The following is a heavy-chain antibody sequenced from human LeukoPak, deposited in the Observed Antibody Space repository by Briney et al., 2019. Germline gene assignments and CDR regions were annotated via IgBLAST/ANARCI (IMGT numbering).Heavy chain of an antibody. J-gene: IGHJ4*02. CDR3: ASSDLGYCSGGSCQTFDY. V-gene: IGHV1-69*04. CDR1: GGTFSSYA. CDR2: IIPIFGIA. Sequence: SVKVSCKASGGTFSSYAISWVRQAPGQGLEWMGRIIPIFGIANYAQKFQGRVTITADKSTSTAYMELSSLRSKDTAVYYCASSDLGYCSGGSCQTFDYWGQGTLVTVSS. D-gene: IGHD2-15*01.